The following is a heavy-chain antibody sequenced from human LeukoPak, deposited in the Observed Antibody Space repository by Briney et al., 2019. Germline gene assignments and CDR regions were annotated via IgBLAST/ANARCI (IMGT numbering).Heavy chain of an antibody. V-gene: IGHV3-66*01. CDR3: ARDKDYGSGSHNHFDY. J-gene: IGHJ4*02. CDR2: IYSGGST. Sequence: PGGSLRLSCAASGFTVSSNYMSWVRQAPGKGLEWVSVIYSGGSTYYADSVKGRFTISRDNSKNTLYLQMNSLRAEDTAVYYCARDKDYGSGSHNHFDYWGQGTLVTVSS. D-gene: IGHD3-10*01. CDR1: GFTVSSNY.